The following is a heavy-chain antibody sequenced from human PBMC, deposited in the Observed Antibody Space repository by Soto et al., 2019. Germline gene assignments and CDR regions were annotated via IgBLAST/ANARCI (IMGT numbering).Heavy chain of an antibody. J-gene: IGHJ4*02. V-gene: IGHV3-9*01. D-gene: IGHD2-15*01. Sequence: EVQLVESGGGLVQPGRSLRLSCAASGFTFDDYAMHCVRQAPGKGLEWVSGISWNSGSIGYADSVKGRFTISRDNAQNSLYLQMKSLRDEDTALYYCAIMERYCSGGSGFDYWGQGTLVTVSS. CDR2: ISWNSGSI. CDR3: AIMERYCSGGSGFDY. CDR1: GFTFDDYA.